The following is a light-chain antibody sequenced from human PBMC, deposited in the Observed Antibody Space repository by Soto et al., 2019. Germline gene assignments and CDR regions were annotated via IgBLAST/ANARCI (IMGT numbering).Light chain of an antibody. J-gene: IGKJ1*01. Sequence: VRMTQSPASLAASTGDRVTITRRASQSISSYLAWYQQKPGKAPKLLIYAASTLQSGVPSRFSGSGSGTDFTLTISCLQSEDFATYYCQQYYSYPWTFGQGTKVDIK. CDR2: AAS. CDR3: QQYYSYPWT. CDR1: QSISSY. V-gene: IGKV1-8*01.